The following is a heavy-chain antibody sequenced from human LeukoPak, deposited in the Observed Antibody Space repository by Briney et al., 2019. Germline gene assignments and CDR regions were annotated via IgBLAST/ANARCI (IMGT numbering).Heavy chain of an antibody. J-gene: IGHJ4*02. D-gene: IGHD1-26*01. V-gene: IGHV3-23*01. CDR1: GFTVSSNY. Sequence: GGSLRLSCAASGFTVSSNYMTWVRQAPGKGLEWVSTITGGDDTTYYADSVKGRFTISRDNSKNTVYLQMNSLRAEDTAVYYCSQGSWGDDWGQGTLVTVSS. CDR2: ITGGDDTT. CDR3: SQGSWGDD.